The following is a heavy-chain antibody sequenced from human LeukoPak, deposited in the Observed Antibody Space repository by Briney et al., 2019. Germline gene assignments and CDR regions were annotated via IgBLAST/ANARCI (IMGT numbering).Heavy chain of an antibody. CDR3: ARDGILTGYYHYFDY. CDR2: ISSSSSYI. J-gene: IGHJ4*02. V-gene: IGHV3-21*01. D-gene: IGHD3-9*01. Sequence: GGSLRLSCAASGFTFSSYSMNWVRQAPGKGLEWVSSISSSSSYIYYADSVKGRFTISRDNAKNSLYLQMNSLRAEDTAVYYCARDGILTGYYHYFDYWGQGTLVTVSS. CDR1: GFTFSSYS.